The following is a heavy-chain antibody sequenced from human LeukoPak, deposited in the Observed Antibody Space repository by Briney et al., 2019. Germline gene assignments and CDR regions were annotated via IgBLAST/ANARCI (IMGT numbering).Heavy chain of an antibody. V-gene: IGHV4-59*01. J-gene: IGHJ4*02. CDR1: GGSISSYY. D-gene: IGHD6-19*01. CDR2: IYYSGST. Sequence: SETLSLTCTVSGGSISSYYWSWIRQPPGKGLEWIGYIYYSGSTNYNPSLKSRFTISVDTSKNEFSLKLSSVTAADTAVYYCATRRIAVAAPFDYWGQGTLVTVSS. CDR3: ATRRIAVAAPFDY.